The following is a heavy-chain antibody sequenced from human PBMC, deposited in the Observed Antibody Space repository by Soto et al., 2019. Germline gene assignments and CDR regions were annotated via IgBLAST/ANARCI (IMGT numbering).Heavy chain of an antibody. D-gene: IGHD1-26*01. V-gene: IGHV1-69*01. J-gene: IGHJ5*02. Sequence: QVQLVQSAAEVKKPGSAVKVSCKASGGTFSSYAISWVRQAPGQGLEWMGGIIPIFGTANYAQKFQGRVTITADESTSTGYMELSSLRSEDTAVYYCARVEWELLGWFDPWGQGTLVTVSS. CDR3: ARVEWELLGWFDP. CDR2: IIPIFGTA. CDR1: GGTFSSYA.